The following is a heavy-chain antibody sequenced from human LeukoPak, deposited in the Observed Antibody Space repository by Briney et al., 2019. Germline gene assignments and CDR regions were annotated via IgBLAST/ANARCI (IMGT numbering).Heavy chain of an antibody. V-gene: IGHV3-21*04. D-gene: IGHD2-15*01. J-gene: IGHJ4*02. CDR1: GFIFTSYG. CDR2: ISSSGSNI. Sequence: GGSLRLSCTAPGFIFTSYGMNWVRQAPGKGLEWVSYISSSGSNIFYADSVKGRFTISRDQAKDSVFLQMNSLRAEDTALYFCARDAVMGATPFYFDSWGQGALVTVSS. CDR3: ARDAVMGATPFYFDS.